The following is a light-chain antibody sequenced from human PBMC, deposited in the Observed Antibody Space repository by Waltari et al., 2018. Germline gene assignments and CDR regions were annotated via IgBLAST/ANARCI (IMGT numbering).Light chain of an antibody. Sequence: DIVMTQSPDSLAVSLGETTTLNCKSSQTILYSSYNKNYLAWYQVKTGQAPKLLVYGTSARESGVPDRFSGSGSGTDFSLTISSLQAEDVAVYYCQQYYSAPYTFGQGTKLEIK. J-gene: IGKJ2*01. CDR1: QTILYSSYNKNY. CDR3: QQYYSAPYT. V-gene: IGKV4-1*01. CDR2: GTS.